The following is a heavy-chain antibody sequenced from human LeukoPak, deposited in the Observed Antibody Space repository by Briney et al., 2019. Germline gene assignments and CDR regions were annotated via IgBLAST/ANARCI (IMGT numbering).Heavy chain of an antibody. Sequence: GGSLRLSCAASGFTFSSFGMHWVRQAPGKGLEWVAVIWYDGSNKYYADSVKGRFTMSRDNFPNTLYLQGNNLRAEDTAVYCCARGRWDTGGLHGLDVWGQGTTVTVSS. CDR3: ARGRWDTGGLHGLDV. D-gene: IGHD2-8*02. CDR2: IWYDGSNK. CDR1: GFTFSSFG. V-gene: IGHV3-33*01. J-gene: IGHJ6*02.